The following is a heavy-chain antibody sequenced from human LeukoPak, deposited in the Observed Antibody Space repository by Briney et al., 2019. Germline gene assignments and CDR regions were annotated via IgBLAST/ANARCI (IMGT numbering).Heavy chain of an antibody. CDR3: ARDLDYYGSGSYGYYFDY. J-gene: IGHJ4*02. CDR2: INHRGST. CDR1: GGSFSGYY. D-gene: IGHD3-10*01. Sequence: SETLSLTCAVYGGSFSGYYWSWIRQPPGKGLEWIGEINHRGSTNYNPSLKSRVTISVDTSKNQFSLKLSSVTAADTAVYYCARDLDYYGSGSYGYYFDYWGQGTLVTVSS. V-gene: IGHV4-34*01.